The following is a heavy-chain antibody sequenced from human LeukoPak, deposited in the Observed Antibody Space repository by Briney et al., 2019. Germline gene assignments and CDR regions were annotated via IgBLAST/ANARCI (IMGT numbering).Heavy chain of an antibody. CDR2: IYYSGST. Sequence: PSETLSLTCTVSGGSPSSYYWSWIRQPPGKGLEWIGYIYYSGSTNYNPSLKSRVTISVDTSKNQFSLKLSSVTAADTAVYYCARVGYSGYDLDYWGQGTLVTVSS. V-gene: IGHV4-59*01. D-gene: IGHD5-12*01. J-gene: IGHJ4*02. CDR3: ARVGYSGYDLDY. CDR1: GGSPSSYY.